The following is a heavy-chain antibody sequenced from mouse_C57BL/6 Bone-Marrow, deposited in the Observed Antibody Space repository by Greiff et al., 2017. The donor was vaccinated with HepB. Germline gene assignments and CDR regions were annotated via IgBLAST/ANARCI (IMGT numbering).Heavy chain of an antibody. Sequence: EVKVVESGGGLVKPGGSLKLSCAASRFTFSSYAMSWVRQTPEKRLEWVATISDGGSYTYYPDNVKGRFTISRDNAKNNLYLQMSHLKSEDTAMYYCARDHMITTRGRLDYWGQGTTLTVSS. D-gene: IGHD2-4*01. CDR3: ARDHMITTRGRLDY. V-gene: IGHV5-4*01. CDR1: RFTFSSYA. CDR2: ISDGGSYT. J-gene: IGHJ2*01.